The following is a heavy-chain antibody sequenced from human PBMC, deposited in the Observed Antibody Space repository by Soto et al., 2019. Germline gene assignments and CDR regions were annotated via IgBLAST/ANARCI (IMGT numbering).Heavy chain of an antibody. Sequence: SETLSLTCVVSDGSISTYYWWCWVRQPPGKGVEWIGKMFHGGGADYSPSLKNQVTIPADSAKNHFSLGLTAVTDGDTAVYYCATGNVDSMLEYWGQGTQVTVSS. J-gene: IGHJ4*02. CDR1: DGSISTYYW. CDR2: MFHGGGA. D-gene: IGHD3-3*01. CDR3: ATGNVDSMLEY. V-gene: IGHV4-4*02.